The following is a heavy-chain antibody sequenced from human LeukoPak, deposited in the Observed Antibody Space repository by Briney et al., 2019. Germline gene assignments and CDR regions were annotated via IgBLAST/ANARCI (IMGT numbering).Heavy chain of an antibody. V-gene: IGHV4-4*02. CDR1: GGPIITTNW. J-gene: IGHJ4*02. Sequence: PSETLSLTCGVSGGPIITTNWWSWVRQPPGKGLEWIGEVHLSGATNYNPSLAGRVTMSIDSSKNQLSLELTSVTAADMAMYYCTRESGAFSPFGFWGQGTLVTVSS. CDR2: VHLSGAT. CDR3: TRESGAFSPFGF. D-gene: IGHD1-26*01.